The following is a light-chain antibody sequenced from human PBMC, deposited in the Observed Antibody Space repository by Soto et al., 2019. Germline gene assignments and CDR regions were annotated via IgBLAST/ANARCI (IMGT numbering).Light chain of an antibody. J-gene: IGLJ1*01. Sequence: QSALTQPASVSGSPGQSITISCIGTSSGIGAYNYVSWYQQHPGKVPKLMIYEVTNRPSGLSNRFSGSKSDNTASLTISGLQAEDEADYFCTSYTSTSTLYVFGTGTKLTVL. CDR3: TSYTSTSTLYV. V-gene: IGLV2-14*01. CDR1: SSGIGAYNY. CDR2: EVT.